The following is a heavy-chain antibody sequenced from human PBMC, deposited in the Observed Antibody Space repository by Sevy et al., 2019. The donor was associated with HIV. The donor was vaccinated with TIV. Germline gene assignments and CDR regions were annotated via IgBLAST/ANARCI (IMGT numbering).Heavy chain of an antibody. J-gene: IGHJ5*02. CDR1: GFTFTSSA. Sequence: GGSLRLSCAASGFTFTSSAMSWVRQAPGKGLEWVSAISGSGSSTYYADSVKGRFTISRDNAKNTLYLKMNSLRAEDTAVYYCAKDLIAAAGTGVGWFDPCGQGTMVTVSS. D-gene: IGHD6-13*01. CDR2: ISGSGSST. CDR3: AKDLIAAAGTGVGWFDP. V-gene: IGHV3-23*01.